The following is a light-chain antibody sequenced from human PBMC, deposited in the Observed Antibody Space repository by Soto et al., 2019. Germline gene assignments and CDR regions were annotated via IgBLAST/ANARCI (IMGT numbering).Light chain of an antibody. J-gene: IGKJ1*01. CDR1: QSVSSSY. Sequence: EIVLTQSPGTLSLSPGERATLSCRASQSVSSSYLAWYQQKPGQAPRLLIYGASYRATGIPDRFSGSGSGTDFTLTISRLEPEDFAVYYCQQYGSSPWTFGQGTTVEIK. CDR2: GAS. V-gene: IGKV3-20*01. CDR3: QQYGSSPWT.